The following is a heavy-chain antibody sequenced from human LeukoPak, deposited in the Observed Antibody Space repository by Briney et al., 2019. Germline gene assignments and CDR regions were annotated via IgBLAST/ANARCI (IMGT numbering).Heavy chain of an antibody. CDR1: GFTFSSYA. Sequence: GGSLRLSCAASGFTFSSYAMSWVRQAPGKGLQWVSAISGSGGSTFYADSVKGRFTISRDNSKNTLYLQMNSMRAEDTAVYYCAKDSSSGSRCYYMDVWGKGTTVTVYS. J-gene: IGHJ6*03. D-gene: IGHD3-22*01. CDR2: ISGSGGST. V-gene: IGHV3-23*01. CDR3: AKDSSSGSRCYYMDV.